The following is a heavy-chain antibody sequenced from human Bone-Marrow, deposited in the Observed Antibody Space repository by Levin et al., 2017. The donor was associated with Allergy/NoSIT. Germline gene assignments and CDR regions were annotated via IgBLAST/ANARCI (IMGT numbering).Heavy chain of an antibody. CDR3: ARGIMIGASKMFDL. V-gene: IGHV1-2*02. D-gene: IGHD3-22*01. Sequence: ASVKVSCKASGYTFTDYYIHWVRQAPGQGLEWMGWINPNGGGTSYARKFQGRVTMTRDMSINTAYMELSRLTSDDPAVYYCARGIMIGASKMFDLWGQGTLVTVSS. CDR2: INPNGGGT. J-gene: IGHJ5*02. CDR1: GYTFTDYY.